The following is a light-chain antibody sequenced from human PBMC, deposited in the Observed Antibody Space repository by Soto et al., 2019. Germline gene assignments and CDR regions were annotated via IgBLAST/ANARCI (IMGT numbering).Light chain of an antibody. CDR3: GTWDRSLSAVV. CDR2: DNT. J-gene: IGLJ3*02. V-gene: IGLV1-51*01. CDR1: SSNIGDND. Sequence: QSVLTQPTSVSAAPGQRVSISCSGNSSNIGDNDVAWFRHPPGTAPELLIYDNTKRPSGIPDRFSGSKSGTSVTLGISGLQTGDEADYYFGTWDRSLSAVVFGGGTKLTVL.